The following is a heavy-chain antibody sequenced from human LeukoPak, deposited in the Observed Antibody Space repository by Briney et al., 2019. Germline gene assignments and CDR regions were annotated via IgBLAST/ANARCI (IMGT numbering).Heavy chain of an antibody. J-gene: IGHJ5*02. Sequence: GGSLRLSCAASGLTFSSYGMHWVRQAPGKGLEWVAVIWYDGSNKYYADSVKGRFTISRDNSKNTLYLQMNSLRAEDTAVYYCARRYCSGGSCYSFRGDWFDPWGQGTLVTVSS. V-gene: IGHV3-33*01. CDR3: ARRYCSGGSCYSFRGDWFDP. CDR1: GLTFSSYG. CDR2: IWYDGSNK. D-gene: IGHD2-15*01.